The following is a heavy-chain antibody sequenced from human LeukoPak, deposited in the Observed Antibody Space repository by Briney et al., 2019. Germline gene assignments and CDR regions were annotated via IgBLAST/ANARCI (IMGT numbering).Heavy chain of an antibody. Sequence: GASVKVSCKASGYSFTGYYMHWVRQAPGQGLEWMEWINPHTGGTSYAQRFQGRVTMTRDTSISTGYMEVRRLTSDDTAVYYCARGGEVCSSTSCYRGHEYWGQGTLVTVSS. J-gene: IGHJ4*02. D-gene: IGHD2-2*01. CDR2: INPHTGGT. V-gene: IGHV1-2*02. CDR3: ARGGEVCSSTSCYRGHEY. CDR1: GYSFTGYY.